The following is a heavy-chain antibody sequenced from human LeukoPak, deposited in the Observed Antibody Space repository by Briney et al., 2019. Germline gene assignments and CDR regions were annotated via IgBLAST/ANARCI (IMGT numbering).Heavy chain of an antibody. J-gene: IGHJ5*02. Sequence: SETLSLTCTVSGDSIGSYYWSWIRQPPGKGLEWIGYIYYSGSTNYNPSLKSRVTISVDTSKNQFSLKLSSVTAADTAVYYCARGEVLRYFGGNNWFDPWGQGTLVTVSS. D-gene: IGHD3-9*01. CDR1: GDSIGSYY. V-gene: IGHV4-59*01. CDR2: IYYSGST. CDR3: ARGEVLRYFGGNNWFDP.